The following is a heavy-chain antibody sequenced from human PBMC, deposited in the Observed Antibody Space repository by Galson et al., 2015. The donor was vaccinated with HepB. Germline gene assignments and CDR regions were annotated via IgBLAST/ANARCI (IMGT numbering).Heavy chain of an antibody. CDR2: IIPILGIA. CDR3: ARGGSGYSSSSYPMDV. CDR1: GGTFSSYA. Sequence: SVKVSCKASGGTFSSYAISWVRQAPGQGLEWMGGIIPILGIANYAQKFQGRVTITADKSTSTAYMELSSLRSEDTAVYYCARGGSGYSSSSYPMDVWGKGTTVTVSS. J-gene: IGHJ6*03. D-gene: IGHD6-6*01. V-gene: IGHV1-69*10.